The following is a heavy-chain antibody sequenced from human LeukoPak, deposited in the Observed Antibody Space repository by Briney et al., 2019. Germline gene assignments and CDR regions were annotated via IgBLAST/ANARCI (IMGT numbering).Heavy chain of an antibody. V-gene: IGHV1-2*02. CDR3: VTHFDSSGPDAFDI. CDR2: INPNSGT. J-gene: IGHJ3*02. Sequence: ASVKVSCKASGYAFSGYYIHWVRQAPGQGLEWMGWINPNSGTKYAQKFQGRVTMTRDTSISTAYMELSRLRSDDTALYYCVTHFDSSGPDAFDIWGQGTMVTVSS. CDR1: GYAFSGYY. D-gene: IGHD3-22*01.